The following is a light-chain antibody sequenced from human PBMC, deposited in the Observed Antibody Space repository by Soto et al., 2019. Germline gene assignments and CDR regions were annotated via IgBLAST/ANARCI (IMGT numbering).Light chain of an antibody. V-gene: IGLV2-14*01. CDR3: NSYRTVSTYV. CDR2: DVG. Sequence: QSALTQPASVSGSPGQSITIACTGTSSDIGGYNFVSWYQQHPGKAPKLLLYDVGNRPSGVSNRFSGSKSGNTASLTISGRQAEDEAHYYCNSYRTVSTYVFGTGTKLTVL. CDR1: SSDIGGYNF. J-gene: IGLJ1*01.